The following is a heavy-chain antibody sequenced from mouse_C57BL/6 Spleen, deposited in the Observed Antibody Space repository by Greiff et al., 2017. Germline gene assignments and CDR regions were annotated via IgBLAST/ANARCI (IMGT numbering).Heavy chain of an antibody. Sequence: EVKLMESGPVLVKPGASVKMSCKASGYTFTDYYMNWVRQSHGKSLEWIGVINPYNGGTSYNQKFKGKATLTVDKSSSTAYMELNSLTSEDSAVYYCAREGDGSSQYYYAMDYWGQGTSVTVSS. CDR1: GYTFTDYY. J-gene: IGHJ4*01. CDR2: INPYNGGT. CDR3: AREGDGSSQYYYAMDY. V-gene: IGHV1-19*01. D-gene: IGHD1-1*01.